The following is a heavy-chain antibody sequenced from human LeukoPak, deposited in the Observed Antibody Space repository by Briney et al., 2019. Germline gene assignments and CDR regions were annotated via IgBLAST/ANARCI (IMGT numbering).Heavy chain of an antibody. CDR2: INHSGSA. D-gene: IGHD5-18*01. V-gene: IGHV4-34*01. CDR3: AGASSGYSYGFYYYMDV. CDR1: GFTFSSYA. Sequence: GSLRLSCAASGFTFSSYAMSWVRQPPGKGLEWIGEINHSGSANYNPSLKSRVTISVDTSKNQFSLKVSSVTAADTAVYYCAGASSGYSYGFYYYMDVWGKGTTVTVSS. J-gene: IGHJ6*03.